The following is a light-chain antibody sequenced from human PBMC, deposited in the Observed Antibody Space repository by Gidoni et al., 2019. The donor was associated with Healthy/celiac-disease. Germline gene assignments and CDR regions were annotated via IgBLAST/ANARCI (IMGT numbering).Light chain of an antibody. Sequence: DIQLTQSPSFLSASVGDRVTITCRASQGISSYLAWYQQKPGKAPKLLIYAASTLQSGVPSRFSGSGSGTAFTLTISSLQTEDFATYYCQQLNSYSYTFGQGTKLEIK. CDR2: AAS. CDR3: QQLNSYSYT. CDR1: QGISSY. V-gene: IGKV1-9*01. J-gene: IGKJ2*01.